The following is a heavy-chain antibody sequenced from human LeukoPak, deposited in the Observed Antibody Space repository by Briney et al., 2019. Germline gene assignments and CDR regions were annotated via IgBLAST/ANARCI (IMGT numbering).Heavy chain of an antibody. D-gene: IGHD3-16*01. CDR1: GYSISSGYY. V-gene: IGHV4-38-2*01. Sequence: PSETLSLTCAVSGYSISSGYYWGWIRQPPGKGLEWIGSIYHGGSTYYNPSLKSRVTISVDTSKNQFSLKLSSVTAADTAVYYCARQITGYYYYYMDVWGKGTTVTVSS. J-gene: IGHJ6*03. CDR3: ARQITGYYYYYMDV. CDR2: IYHGGST.